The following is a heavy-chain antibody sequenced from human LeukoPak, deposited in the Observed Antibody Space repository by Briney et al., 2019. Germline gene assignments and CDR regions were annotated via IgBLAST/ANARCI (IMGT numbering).Heavy chain of an antibody. V-gene: IGHV3-20*04. Sequence: GGSLRLSCAASGFTFDDYGMSWVRQAPGKGLEWVSGINWNGGSTGYADSVKGRFTISRDNAKNSLYLQMNSLRAEDTALYYCARAPSGKTWIQLWLDYMDVWGKGTTVTVSS. J-gene: IGHJ6*03. CDR2: INWNGGST. CDR1: GFTFDDYG. CDR3: ARAPSGKTWIQLWLDYMDV. D-gene: IGHD5-18*01.